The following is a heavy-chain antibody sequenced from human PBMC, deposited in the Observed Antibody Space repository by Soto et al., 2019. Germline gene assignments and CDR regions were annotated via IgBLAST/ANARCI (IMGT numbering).Heavy chain of an antibody. Sequence: QVQLVQSGAEVKKPGASVKVSCKASRYTFISYDINWVRQATGQGLEWMGWMNPKSANTGYAQNFQGRVTMTRNTSISTXYMELSSLRSEDTAVYYCARSPSWETTVTPYYFDYWGQGTLVTVSS. CDR2: MNPKSANT. D-gene: IGHD4-4*01. CDR1: RYTFISYD. CDR3: ARSPSWETTVTPYYFDY. V-gene: IGHV1-8*01. J-gene: IGHJ4*02.